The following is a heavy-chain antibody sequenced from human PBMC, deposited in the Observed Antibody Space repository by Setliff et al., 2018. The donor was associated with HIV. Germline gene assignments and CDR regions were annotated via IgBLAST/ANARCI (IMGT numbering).Heavy chain of an antibody. CDR3: AKDNPGPAINSGRIKNWFDP. CDR1: GYTFTSDY. Sequence: ASVKVSCKASGYTFTSDYIHWVRQAPGQGLEWMGIINPAGNPTGYAQKFQGRLTMTRDTSTNTVYMELSSLRSEDTAVYYCAKDNPGPAINSGRIKNWFDPWGEGTLVTVSS. V-gene: IGHV1-46*01. D-gene: IGHD6-19*01. J-gene: IGHJ5*02. CDR2: INPAGNPT.